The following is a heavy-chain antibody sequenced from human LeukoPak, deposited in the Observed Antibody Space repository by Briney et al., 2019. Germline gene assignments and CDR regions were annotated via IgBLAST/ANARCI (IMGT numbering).Heavy chain of an antibody. CDR1: RFTVSSNY. V-gene: IGHV3-66*04. D-gene: IGHD2-2*01. CDR3: ARHRGYCSSTSCYPYYFDY. J-gene: IGHJ4*02. CDR2: IYSGGST. Sequence: PGGSLRLSCAASRFTVSSNYMSWVRQAPGKGLEWVSVIYSGGSTYYADSAKGRFTISRDNSKNTLYLQMNSLRAEDTAVYYCARHRGYCSSTSCYPYYFDYWGQGTLVTVSS.